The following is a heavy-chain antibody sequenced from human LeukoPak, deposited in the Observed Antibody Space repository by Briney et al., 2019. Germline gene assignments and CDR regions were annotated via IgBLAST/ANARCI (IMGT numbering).Heavy chain of an antibody. D-gene: IGHD1-1*01. Sequence: HGESPNIPSHAPTYTFTKKRIDWVPQMSWKGLECMGIIYPGESDTRYSPSSEGRVTISGATSISTAYLQWSRLQPSDVAMYYCVRLFLNLSDGGVDQWGQGTLVTVSS. CDR3: VRLFLNLSDGGVDQ. V-gene: IGHV5-51*01. CDR2: IYPGESDT. J-gene: IGHJ4*02. CDR1: TYTFTKKR.